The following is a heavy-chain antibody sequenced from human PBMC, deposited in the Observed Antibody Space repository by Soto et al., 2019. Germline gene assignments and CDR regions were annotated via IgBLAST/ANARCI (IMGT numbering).Heavy chain of an antibody. CDR1: GGTFSSYT. V-gene: IGHV1-69*02. Sequence: QVQLVQSGAEVKKPGSSVKVSCKASGGTFSSYTVSWVRQAPGQGLEWMGRIVPILGVPNYAQRFQGRVTITADKGTNTAYMELSSLRSEDTAVYYCARGRAACGSGRTIGYWGQGTLVTVSS. J-gene: IGHJ4*02. D-gene: IGHD3-10*01. CDR2: IVPILGVP. CDR3: ARGRAACGSGRTIGY.